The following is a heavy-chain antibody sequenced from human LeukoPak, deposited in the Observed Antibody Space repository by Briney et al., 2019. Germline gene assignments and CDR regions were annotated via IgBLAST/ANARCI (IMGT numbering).Heavy chain of an antibody. CDR1: GFSFSSYW. CDR3: AKDHVNPGPGWLVRGGPESYFDY. CDR2: IKTDGSSLDGSST. D-gene: IGHD6-19*01. V-gene: IGHV3-74*01. J-gene: IGHJ4*02. Sequence: GGSLRLSCAASGFSFSSYWMHWVRQAPGKGLVWVSRIKTDGSSLDGSSTSYADSVKGRFTISRDNAKNTLYLQMDSLRAEDTAVYYCAKDHVNPGPGWLVRGGPESYFDYWGQGTLVTVSS.